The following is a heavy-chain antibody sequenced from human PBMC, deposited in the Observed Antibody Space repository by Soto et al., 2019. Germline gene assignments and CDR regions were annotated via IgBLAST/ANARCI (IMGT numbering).Heavy chain of an antibody. CDR1: GGSFSGYY. V-gene: IGHV4-34*01. CDR3: ARRNYYGSGSYIYYYYYGMDV. Sequence: SETLSLTCAVYGGSFSGYYWSWIRQPPGKGLEWIGEINHSGSTNYNQSLKSRVTISVDTSKNQFSLKLSSVTAADTAVYYCARRNYYGSGSYIYYYYYGMDVWGQGTTVTVSS. J-gene: IGHJ6*02. D-gene: IGHD3-10*01. CDR2: INHSGST.